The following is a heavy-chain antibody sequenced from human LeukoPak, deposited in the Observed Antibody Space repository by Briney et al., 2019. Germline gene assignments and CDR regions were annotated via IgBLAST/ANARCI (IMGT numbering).Heavy chain of an antibody. J-gene: IGHJ4*02. CDR1: GFTFSSYA. Sequence: GGSLRLSCAASGFTFSSYAMHWVRQAPGKGLEWVAVISYDGSNKYYADSVKGRFTISRDNSKNTLYLQMNSLRAEDSAVYYCARDSIYSSGWYYEGGTLDYWGQGTLVTVSS. CDR3: ARDSIYSSGWYYEGGTLDY. D-gene: IGHD6-19*01. V-gene: IGHV3-30-3*01. CDR2: ISYDGSNK.